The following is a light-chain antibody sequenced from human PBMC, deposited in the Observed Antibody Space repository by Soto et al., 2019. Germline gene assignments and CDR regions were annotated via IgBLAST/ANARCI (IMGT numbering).Light chain of an antibody. J-gene: IGKJ2*01. Sequence: DIQMTQSPSSVSASVGDRVTITCRASQGLSSWLAWYQQKPGKAPKLLIYAASSLQSGVPSRFSGSGSRTDFTLTISSLQPEDFATDYCQQANSFPHTFGQGSKLEIK. CDR1: QGLSSW. CDR3: QQANSFPHT. CDR2: AAS. V-gene: IGKV1-12*01.